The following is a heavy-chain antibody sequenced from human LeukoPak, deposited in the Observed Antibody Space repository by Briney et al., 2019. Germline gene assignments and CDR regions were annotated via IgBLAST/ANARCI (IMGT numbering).Heavy chain of an antibody. CDR2: IYYSGST. J-gene: IGHJ4*02. CDR3: ARDSKFGSGSLPSY. D-gene: IGHD3-10*01. V-gene: IGHV4-61*01. CDR1: GGSVSSGIYY. Sequence: SETLSLTCTVSGGSVSSGIYYWSWIRQPPGKGLEWIGYIYYSGSTNYNPSLKSRVTISVDTSKNQFSLKLSSVAAADTAVYYCARDSKFGSGSLPSYWGQGTLVTVSS.